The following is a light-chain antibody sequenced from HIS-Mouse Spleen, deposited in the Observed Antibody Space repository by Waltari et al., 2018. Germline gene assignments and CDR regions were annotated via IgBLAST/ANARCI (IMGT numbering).Light chain of an antibody. J-gene: IGLJ2*01. CDR1: ALPKTY. CDR3: YSTDSSGNHRV. CDR2: EDS. V-gene: IGLV3-10*01. Sequence: SYELTQPPSVSVSPGQTARITCSGDALPKTYAYWYQQKSGQVPVLGLYEDSKVPSGIPERFSGSSSGTMATLTISGAQVEDEADYYCYSTDSSGNHRVFGGGTKLTVL.